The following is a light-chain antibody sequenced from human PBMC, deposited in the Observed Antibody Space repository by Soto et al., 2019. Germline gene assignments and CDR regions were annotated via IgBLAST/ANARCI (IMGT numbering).Light chain of an antibody. CDR3: ETWDSNTRSV. J-gene: IGLJ7*01. CDR2: LEGSGSY. V-gene: IGLV4-60*02. CDR1: SGHSSYI. Sequence: QCVLTQSSSASASLGSSVKLTCTLSSGHSSYIIAWHQQQPGKAPRYLMKLEGSGSYNKGSGVPDRFSGSSSGADRYLTISNLQFEDEADYYCETWDSNTRSVFGGGTQLTVL.